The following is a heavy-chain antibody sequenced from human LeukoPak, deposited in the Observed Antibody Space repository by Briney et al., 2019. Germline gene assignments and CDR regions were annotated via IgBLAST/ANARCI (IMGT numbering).Heavy chain of an antibody. CDR2: IYYSGST. J-gene: IGHJ5*02. CDR3: ARDRVATGYNWFDP. V-gene: IGHV4-30-4*01. Sequence: SETLSLTCTVSGGSISSGDYYWSWIRQPPGKGLEWIGYIYYSGSTYYNPSLKSRVTISVDTSKNQFSLKLSSVTAADTAVYYCARDRVATGYNWFDPWGQGTLVTVSS. D-gene: IGHD5-12*01. CDR1: GGSISSGDYY.